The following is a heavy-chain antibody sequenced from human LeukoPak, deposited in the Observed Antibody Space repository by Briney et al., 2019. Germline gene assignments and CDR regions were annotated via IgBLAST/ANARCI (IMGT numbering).Heavy chain of an antibody. CDR2: VFYTGST. J-gene: IGHJ5*02. Sequence: SQTLPLTCTVSGGSISSYYWSWIRQPPGKGLEWIGYVFYTGSTNYNPSLKSRVTISVDTSKNQFSLKLTSVPAADTAVYYCAGQRCSSTSCYSWFDPWGQGTLVTVSS. D-gene: IGHD2-2*01. CDR1: GGSISSYY. CDR3: AGQRCSSTSCYSWFDP. V-gene: IGHV4-59*08.